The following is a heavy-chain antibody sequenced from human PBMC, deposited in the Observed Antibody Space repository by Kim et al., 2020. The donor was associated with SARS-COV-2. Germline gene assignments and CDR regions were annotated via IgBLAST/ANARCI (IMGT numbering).Heavy chain of an antibody. CDR3: ARGEFGDSFDI. D-gene: IGHD3-10*01. V-gene: IGHV1-18*01. J-gene: IGHJ3*02. Sequence: NTKYAQKFKDRITMTTDPATSTVYMELRSLRSDDTALYDCARGEFGDSFDIWGQGAMVTVSS. CDR2: NT.